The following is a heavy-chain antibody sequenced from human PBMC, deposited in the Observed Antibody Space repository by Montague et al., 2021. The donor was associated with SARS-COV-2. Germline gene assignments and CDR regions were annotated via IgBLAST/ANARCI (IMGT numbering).Heavy chain of an antibody. CDR2: VYHSGYT. V-gene: IGHV4-38-2*01. CDR1: GFSISSGFY. Sequence: SETLSLTCSVSGFSISSGFYWAWIRQSPGKGPEWIGTVYHSGYTXYNPSLKGRVTVSIYTSTNQFSLTVTSVTAADTAVYFCARRGSTGSDYFDYWGQGTLVTVSS. J-gene: IGHJ4*02. CDR3: ARRGSTGSDYFDY. D-gene: IGHD5-12*01.